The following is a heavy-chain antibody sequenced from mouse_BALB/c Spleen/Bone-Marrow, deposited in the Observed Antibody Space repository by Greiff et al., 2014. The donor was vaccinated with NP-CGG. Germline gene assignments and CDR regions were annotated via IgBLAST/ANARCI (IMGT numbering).Heavy chain of an antibody. CDR3: ARNYYYGSSYAWFAY. D-gene: IGHD1-1*01. CDR2: ISSGSSTI. J-gene: IGHJ3*01. CDR1: GFTFSSFG. Sequence: EVQVVESGGGLVQPGGSRKLSCAASGFTFSSFGMHWVRQAPEKGLEWVAYISSGSSTIYYADTVKGRFTISRDNPKNTLFLQMTSLRSEDTAMYYCARNYYYGSSYAWFAYWGQGTLVTVSA. V-gene: IGHV5-17*02.